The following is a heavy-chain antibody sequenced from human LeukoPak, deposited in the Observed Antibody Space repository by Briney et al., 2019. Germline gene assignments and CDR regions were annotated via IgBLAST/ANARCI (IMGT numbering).Heavy chain of an antibody. V-gene: IGHV3-33*01. D-gene: IGHD5-12*01. Sequence: GGSLRLSCAASGFTFSSYGMHWVRQAPGKGLEWVAVIWYDGGNKYYADSVKGRFTISRDNSKNTLYLQMNSLRAEDTAVYYCARDLGGLRPKYYFDYWGQGTLVTVSS. J-gene: IGHJ4*02. CDR2: IWYDGGNK. CDR3: ARDLGGLRPKYYFDY. CDR1: GFTFSSYG.